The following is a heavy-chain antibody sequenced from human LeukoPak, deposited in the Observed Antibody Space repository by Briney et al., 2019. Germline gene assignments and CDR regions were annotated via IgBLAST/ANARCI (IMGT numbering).Heavy chain of an antibody. CDR1: GFTFSNYA. CDR3: ATYRQVLLPFES. V-gene: IGHV3-23*01. J-gene: IGHJ4*02. Sequence: GGSLRLSCAASGFTFSNYAMRWVRQPPGKGLEWVSSIFPSGGEIHYADSVRGRFTISRDNSKSTLSLQMNSLRAEDTAIYYCATYRQVLLPFESWGQGTLVTVSS. D-gene: IGHD2-8*02. CDR2: IFPSGGEI.